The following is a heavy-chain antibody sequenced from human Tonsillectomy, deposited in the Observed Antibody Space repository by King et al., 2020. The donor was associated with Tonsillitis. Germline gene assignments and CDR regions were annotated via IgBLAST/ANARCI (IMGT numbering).Heavy chain of an antibody. CDR1: GFTFSSYA. D-gene: IGHD5-24*01. J-gene: IGHJ5*02. CDR2: ISGSGGYT. Sequence: VQLVESGGGLVQPGGSLRLSCPASGFTFSSYAMSWIRQAPGKGLEWVSSISGSGGYTYYADSVKGRFTISRDNSKNTLYLQMNSLRAEDTAVYYCAKGLGRRDGPGGWFDPWGQGTLVTVSS. V-gene: IGHV3-23*04. CDR3: AKGLGRRDGPGGWFDP.